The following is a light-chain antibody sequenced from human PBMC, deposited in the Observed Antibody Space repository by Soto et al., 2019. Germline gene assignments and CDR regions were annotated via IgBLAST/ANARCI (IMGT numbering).Light chain of an antibody. CDR2: LGV. V-gene: IGKV2-28*01. CDR3: MQALETPT. J-gene: IGKJ5*01. CDR1: QSLLHSNGNNY. Sequence: DIVLTQSPLSLPVTPGEPASISCRSSQSLLHSNGNNYLAWYLQKTGQSPILLIYLGVNRATGAPXXFSGSGSGTDFTLKIDRVEAEDLGVYYCMQALETPTFGQGTRLEI.